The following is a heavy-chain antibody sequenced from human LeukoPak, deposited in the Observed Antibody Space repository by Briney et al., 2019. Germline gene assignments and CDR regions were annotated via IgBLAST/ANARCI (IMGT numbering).Heavy chain of an antibody. D-gene: IGHD1-26*01. J-gene: IGHJ3*02. V-gene: IGHV1-69*05. Sequence: SVKVPCKASGGTFSSYAISWVRQAPGQGLEWMGRIIPIFGTANYAQKFQGRVTITTDESTSTAYMELSSLRSEDTAVYYCAREEWEPPVAFDIWGQGTMVTVSS. CDR3: AREEWEPPVAFDI. CDR2: IIPIFGTA. CDR1: GGTFSSYA.